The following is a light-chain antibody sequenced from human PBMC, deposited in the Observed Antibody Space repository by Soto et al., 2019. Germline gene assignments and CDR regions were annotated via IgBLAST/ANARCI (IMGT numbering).Light chain of an antibody. Sequence: QSVLTQPPSASGTPGQRVTISCSGSSSNIGSNYVYWYQQLPGTAPKLLIYRNNQRPSGVPDRFSGSKSGTSASLAISGLRSGDEADYYCAAWDDSLSVPWVFGGGTQLTVL. CDR3: AAWDDSLSVPWV. V-gene: IGLV1-47*01. CDR1: SSNIGSNY. CDR2: RNN. J-gene: IGLJ3*02.